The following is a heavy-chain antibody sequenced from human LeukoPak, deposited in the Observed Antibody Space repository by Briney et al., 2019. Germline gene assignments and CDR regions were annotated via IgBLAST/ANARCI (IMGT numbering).Heavy chain of an antibody. D-gene: IGHD3-16*01. V-gene: IGHV3-48*01. Sequence: GGSLRLSCAASGFTFSSYSMNWVRQAPGKGLEWVSYISSSSSTIYYADSVKGRFTISRDNAKNSLYLQMNSLRAEDTAVYYCARDLGLPLYDYSVYWGQGTLVTVSS. CDR2: ISSSSSTI. J-gene: IGHJ4*02. CDR1: GFTFSSYS. CDR3: ARDLGLPLYDYSVY.